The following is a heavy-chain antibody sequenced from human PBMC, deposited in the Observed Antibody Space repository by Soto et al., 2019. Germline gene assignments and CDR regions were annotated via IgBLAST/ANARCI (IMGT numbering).Heavy chain of an antibody. CDR2: IFPDDSET. V-gene: IGHV5-51*01. D-gene: IGHD4-17*01. J-gene: IGHJ4*02. CDR1: GYRFSTYC. CDR3: ARFQYGVSHYFDF. Sequence: GESLKISCKGIGYRFSTYCIAWVRQMPGKGLEWMGTIFPDDSETRYSPTFQGQVTISADKSISTAYLQWRSLKASDSAIYYCARFQYGVSHYFDFWGQGTRGTVAS.